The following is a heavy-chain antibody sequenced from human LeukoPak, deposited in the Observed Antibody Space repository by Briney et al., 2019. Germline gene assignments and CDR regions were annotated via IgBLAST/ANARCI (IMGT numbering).Heavy chain of an antibody. CDR1: GYSFTSYW. V-gene: IGHV5-51*01. CDR3: AGLYYYDSSGSFSSVSAPSH. Sequence: NRGESLKISCKGSGYSFTSYWIGWVRQMPGKGLEWMGIIYPGDSDTRYSPSFQGQVTISADKSISTAYLQWSSLKASDTAMYYCAGLYYYDSSGSFSSVSAPSHWGQGTLVTVSS. J-gene: IGHJ4*02. CDR2: IYPGDSDT. D-gene: IGHD3-22*01.